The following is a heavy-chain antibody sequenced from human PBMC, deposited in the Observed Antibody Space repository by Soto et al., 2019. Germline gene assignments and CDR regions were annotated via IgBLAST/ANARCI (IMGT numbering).Heavy chain of an antibody. J-gene: IGHJ4*02. CDR1: GYSISSGYY. D-gene: IGHD3-3*01. Sequence: SETLSLTCAVSGYSISSGYYWGWIRQPPGKGLEWIGSIYHSGSTYYNPSLKSRVTISVDTSKNQFSLKLSSVTAADTAVYYCARSLWSGYTSPFDYWGQGTLVTVSS. V-gene: IGHV4-38-2*01. CDR3: ARSLWSGYTSPFDY. CDR2: IYHSGST.